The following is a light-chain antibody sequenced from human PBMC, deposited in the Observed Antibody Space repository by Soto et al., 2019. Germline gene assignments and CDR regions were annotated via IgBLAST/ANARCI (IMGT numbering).Light chain of an antibody. V-gene: IGKV3-20*01. Sequence: EIVLTPSPGTLSLSPGERATLSCRASQSVGSSLSWYQQKPGQAPRLLFYGASNRATAIPDRFSGSGSGTDFTLTISRLEPEDFAVYYCQQYGGSPRTFGQGTKVDIK. CDR2: GAS. J-gene: IGKJ1*01. CDR3: QQYGGSPRT. CDR1: QSVGSS.